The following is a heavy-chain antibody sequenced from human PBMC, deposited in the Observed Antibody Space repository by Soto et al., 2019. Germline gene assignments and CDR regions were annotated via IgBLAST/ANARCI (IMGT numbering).Heavy chain of an antibody. CDR2: TIPIYGTA. D-gene: IGHD1-26*01. CDR1: GGTFSSFT. J-gene: IGHJ6*02. V-gene: IGHV1-69*13. CDR3: AKDRRADWESYYYYAMDV. Sequence: GASVKVSCKASGGTFSSFTISWVRQAPGQGLEWMGGTIPIYGTANYAQKFQGRVTITADASTRTAYMELSSLRSEDTAVYYCAKDRRADWESYYYYAMDVWGQGTTVTVSS.